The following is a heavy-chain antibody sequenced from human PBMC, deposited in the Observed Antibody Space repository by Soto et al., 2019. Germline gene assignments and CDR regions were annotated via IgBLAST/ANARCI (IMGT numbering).Heavy chain of an antibody. J-gene: IGHJ4*02. CDR2: IWYDGSNK. CDR1: GFTFSSYG. D-gene: IGHD6-13*01. V-gene: IGHV3-33*01. CDR3: AREGYSSSWLAYYFDY. Sequence: GGSLRLSCAASGFTFSSYGMHWVRQAPGKGLEWVAVIWYDGSNKYYADSVKGRFTISRDNSKNTLYLQMNSLRAEDTAVYYCAREGYSSSWLAYYFDYWGQGTLVTVSS.